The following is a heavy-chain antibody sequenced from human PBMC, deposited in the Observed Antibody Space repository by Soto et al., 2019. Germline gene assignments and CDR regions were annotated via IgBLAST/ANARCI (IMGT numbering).Heavy chain of an antibody. V-gene: IGHV4-4*02. CDR1: GGYISSNNW. CDR3: ARVRDGPTYLPSGLDY. Sequence: VQLQESGPGLVNPSGTLSLTSAVSGGYISSNNWWSWVRQPQGKGMEWIGESFHDGSVNYNPSLSGRVTISVDKSNNQVSLNLNSVTAADTAIYYCARVRDGPTYLPSGLDYWGQGTLVTVSS. CDR2: SFHDGSV. D-gene: IGHD3-3*01. J-gene: IGHJ4*02.